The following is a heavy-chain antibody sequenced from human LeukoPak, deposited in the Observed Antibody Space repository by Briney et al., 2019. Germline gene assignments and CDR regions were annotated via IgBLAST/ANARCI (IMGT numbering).Heavy chain of an antibody. CDR2: IYYSGST. Sequence: SETLSLTCTVSGGSISSSSYYWGWIRQPPGKGLEWIGSIYYSGSTYYNPSLKSRVTISVDTSKNQFSLELSSVTAADTAVYYCARRYRNYDFWSGYWPGYFDYWGQGTLVTVSS. J-gene: IGHJ4*02. V-gene: IGHV4-39*01. CDR3: ARRYRNYDFWSGYWPGYFDY. CDR1: GGSISSSSYY. D-gene: IGHD3-3*01.